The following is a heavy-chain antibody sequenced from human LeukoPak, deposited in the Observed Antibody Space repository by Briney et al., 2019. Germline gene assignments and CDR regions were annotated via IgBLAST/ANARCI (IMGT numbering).Heavy chain of an antibody. CDR2: IRYDGRNK. CDR1: GFTFSSYG. CDR3: ARGGAIDY. D-gene: IGHD1-26*01. J-gene: IGHJ4*02. V-gene: IGHV3-30*02. Sequence: PGGSLRLSCAASGFTFSSYGMHWVRQAPGKGLDWVAFIRYDGRNKYYADSVKGRFTISRDNSKNTLYLQMNSLRAEDTAVYYCARGGAIDYWGQGTLVTVSS.